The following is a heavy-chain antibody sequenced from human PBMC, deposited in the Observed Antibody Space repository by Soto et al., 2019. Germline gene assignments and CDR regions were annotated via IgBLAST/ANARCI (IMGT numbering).Heavy chain of an antibody. CDR3: ARDQGITTFGVYSMYYYGMDV. CDR1: GYTFTRSG. V-gene: IGHV1-18*01. J-gene: IGHJ6*02. CDR2: INPDNGNT. D-gene: IGHD3-3*01. Sequence: QVQLVQSGAEVKKPGASVKVSCKASGYTFTRSGISWVRQAPGQGLEWLGWINPDNGNTNYAQHLQGRVSLTTDTSTRTAYMDRRSLRSDDTAVYYCARDQGITTFGVYSMYYYGMDVWGQGTTVTVSS.